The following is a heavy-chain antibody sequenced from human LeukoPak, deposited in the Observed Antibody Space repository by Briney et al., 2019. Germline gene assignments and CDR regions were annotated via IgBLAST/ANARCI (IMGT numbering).Heavy chain of an antibody. V-gene: IGHV4-4*02. Sequence: PSGTLSLTCAVSGGSISSSNWWSWVRQPPGKGLEWIGEIFHSGSTNYNSSLKSRVTISVDKSENQFSLKLTSVTAADTAMYYCARGGYSYGLDVFDIWGQGTMVTVSS. CDR2: IFHSGST. CDR3: ARGGYSYGLDVFDI. D-gene: IGHD5-18*01. J-gene: IGHJ3*02. CDR1: GGSISSSNW.